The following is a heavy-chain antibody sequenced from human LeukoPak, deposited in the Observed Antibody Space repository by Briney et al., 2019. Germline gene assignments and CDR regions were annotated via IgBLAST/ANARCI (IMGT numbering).Heavy chain of an antibody. CDR2: IYYSGST. Sequence: SETLSLTCTVSGGSISSGDYYWSWIRQPPGKGLEWIGYIYYSGSTYYNPSLKSRVTISVDTSKNQFSLKLSSVTAADTAVYYCAREGLRGYDFWSGYPGGYYFDYWGQGTLVTVSS. V-gene: IGHV4-30-4*08. CDR3: AREGLRGYDFWSGYPGGYYFDY. D-gene: IGHD3-3*01. J-gene: IGHJ4*02. CDR1: GGSISSGDYY.